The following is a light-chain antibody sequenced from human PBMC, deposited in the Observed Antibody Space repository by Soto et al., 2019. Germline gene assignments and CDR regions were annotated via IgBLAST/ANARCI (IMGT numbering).Light chain of an antibody. V-gene: IGLV1-44*01. J-gene: IGLJ2*01. CDR1: GSSIGTNT. CDR2: GNN. CDR3: AAWDGSLNNVL. Sequence: QSALTQPPSASGTPGQRGTISCSGSGSSIGTNTVNWYRQLPGTAPKLLIYGNNQRPSGVPDRFSGSKSGTSASLGISGLQSEDEADYYCAAWDGSLNNVLFGGGTKLTVL.